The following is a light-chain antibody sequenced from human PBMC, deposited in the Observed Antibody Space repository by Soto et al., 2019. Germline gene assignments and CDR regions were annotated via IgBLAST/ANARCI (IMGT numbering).Light chain of an antibody. CDR1: QSISTS. J-gene: IGKJ3*01. Sequence: EIVLTQSPATVSLSPGERATLSCRASQSISTSLAWYQQKPGQAPRLLIYETSNRATAIPARFSGSGSRTDFTLTIRSLEPEDSAGYYCQQGDNWPPTFGRGTKVEIK. CDR2: ETS. V-gene: IGKV3-11*01. CDR3: QQGDNWPPT.